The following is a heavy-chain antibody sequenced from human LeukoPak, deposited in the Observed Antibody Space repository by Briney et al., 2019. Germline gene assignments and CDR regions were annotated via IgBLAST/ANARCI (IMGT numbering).Heavy chain of an antibody. J-gene: IGHJ6*02. CDR1: GGSISSHY. V-gene: IGHV4-59*11. CDR3: ARDLYQYSSSSLYYYYYGMDV. Sequence: PSETLSLTCTVSGGSISSHYWSWIRQPPGKGLEWIGYIYYSGSTNYNPSLKSRVTISVDTSKNQFSLKLSSVTAADTAVYYCARDLYQYSSSSLYYYYYGMDVWGQGTTVTVSS. D-gene: IGHD6-6*01. CDR2: IYYSGST.